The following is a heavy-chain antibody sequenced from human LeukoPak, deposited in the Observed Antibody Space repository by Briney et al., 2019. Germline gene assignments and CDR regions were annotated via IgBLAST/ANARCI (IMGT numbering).Heavy chain of an antibody. D-gene: IGHD3-3*01. V-gene: IGHV3-23*01. CDR2: ITGSGDST. CDR1: GFTFSSYT. CDR3: AKFYDGWYFDY. J-gene: IGHJ4*02. Sequence: PGGSLRLSCAASGFTFSSYTMGWVRQAPGKGLDWVSAITGSGDSTYYADSVKGRFTISRDNSKNTLYLQMNSLRAEDTAVYYCAKFYDGWYFDYWGQGTLVTVSS.